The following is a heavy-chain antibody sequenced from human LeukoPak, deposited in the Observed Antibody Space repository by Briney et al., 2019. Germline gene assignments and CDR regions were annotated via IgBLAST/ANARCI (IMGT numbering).Heavy chain of an antibody. V-gene: IGHV1-24*01. CDR1: GYSLSELS. CDR3: AAGGVYDLLDN. J-gene: IGHJ4*01. Sequence: ASVKVSCKVSGYSLSELSMHWVRQAPGKGLEWMGGFDPENGEAVYAQKFQGRVTMTEDTSTDTSYMELNSLKSEDTAVYYCAAGGVYDLLDNWGQEPWSPSPQ. CDR2: FDPENGEA. D-gene: IGHD2-8*01.